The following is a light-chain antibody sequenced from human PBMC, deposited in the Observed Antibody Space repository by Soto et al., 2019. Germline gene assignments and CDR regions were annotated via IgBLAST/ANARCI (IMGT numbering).Light chain of an antibody. J-gene: IGLJ1*01. V-gene: IGLV2-11*01. CDR3: CSYAGSYTYV. CDR2: DVS. Sequence: QSVLTQPRSVSGSPGQSVTISCTGTSSDVGGYNYVSWYQHHPGKAPKVMIYDVSKRPSGVPDRFSGSKSGNTASLTTSGLQAEDEADYYCCSYAGSYTYVFGTGTKVTVL. CDR1: SSDVGGYNY.